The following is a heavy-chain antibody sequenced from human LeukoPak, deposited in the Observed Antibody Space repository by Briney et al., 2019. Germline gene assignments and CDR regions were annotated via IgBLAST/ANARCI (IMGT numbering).Heavy chain of an antibody. D-gene: IGHD3-10*01. CDR3: AKVKMVRGVTPKIDY. V-gene: IGHV3-30*18. J-gene: IGHJ4*02. CDR1: GFTFSSYG. Sequence: PGGSLRLSCAASGFTFSSYGMHWVRQAPGKGLEWVAVISYDGSNKYYADSVKSRFTISRDNSKNTLYLQMNSLRAEDTAVYYCAKVKMVRGVTPKIDYWGQGTLVTVS. CDR2: ISYDGSNK.